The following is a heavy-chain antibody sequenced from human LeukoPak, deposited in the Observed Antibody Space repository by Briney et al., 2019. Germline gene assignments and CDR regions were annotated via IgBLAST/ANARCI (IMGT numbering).Heavy chain of an antibody. CDR3: ARTIAVGNWFDP. CDR2: ISSSSSYI. J-gene: IGHJ5*02. V-gene: IGHV3-21*01. CDR1: GFTFSSYS. D-gene: IGHD6-19*01. Sequence: GGSLRLSCAASGFTFSSYSMNWVRQALGKGLEWVSSISSSSSYIYYADSVKGRFTISRDNAKNSLYLQMNSLRAEDTAVYYCARTIAVGNWFDPWGQGTLVTVSS.